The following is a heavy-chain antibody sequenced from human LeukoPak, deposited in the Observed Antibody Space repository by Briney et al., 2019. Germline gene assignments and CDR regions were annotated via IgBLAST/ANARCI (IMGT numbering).Heavy chain of an antibody. D-gene: IGHD3-22*01. V-gene: IGHV3-23*01. CDR1: GFNFSSYA. J-gene: IGHJ4*02. CDR3: ARPSDYDSSGYVLDY. Sequence: GGSLRLSCAASGFNFSSYAMSWVRQAPGKGLEWVSAISGSGGSTYYADSVKGRFTISRDNSKNTLYLQMNSLKASDTAMYYCARPSDYDSSGYVLDYWGQGTLVTVSS. CDR2: ISGSGGST.